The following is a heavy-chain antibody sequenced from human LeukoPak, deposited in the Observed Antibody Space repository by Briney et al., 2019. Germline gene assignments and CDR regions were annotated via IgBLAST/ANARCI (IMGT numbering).Heavy chain of an antibody. CDR1: VFTLTNFD. D-gene: IGHD3-22*01. CDR2: MNSNTGNT. CDR3: ARGRRGSSGPWSWYLDL. Sequence: ASVKVSCKSSVFTLTNFDINWVRQATGQGLEWMGWMNSNTGNTGYAQGFKGRVTMTRYTSIRTAYMELTNLRSEDTAVYYCARGRRGSSGPWSWYLDLWGRGTLVTASS. J-gene: IGHJ2*01. V-gene: IGHV1-8*01.